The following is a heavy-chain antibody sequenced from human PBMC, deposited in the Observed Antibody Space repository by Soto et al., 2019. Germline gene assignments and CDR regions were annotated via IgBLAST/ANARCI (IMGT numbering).Heavy chain of an antibody. CDR2: ISAHNGDT. V-gene: IGHV1-18*01. CDR3: ASVWSRYYDSSGLMWFY. D-gene: IGHD3-22*01. CDR1: GYTFTSYG. J-gene: IGHJ4*02. Sequence: ASVKVSCKASGYTFTSYGISWVRQAPGQGLEWVGWISAHNGDTRYAQNLQGRITMTTDTFTNTAYMELTSLTSDDTAVYYCASVWSRYYDSSGLMWFYWGQGTLVTVSS.